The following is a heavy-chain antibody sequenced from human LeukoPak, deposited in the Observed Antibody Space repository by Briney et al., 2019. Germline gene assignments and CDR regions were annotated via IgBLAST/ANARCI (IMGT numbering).Heavy chain of an antibody. J-gene: IGHJ6*02. CDR3: ARSIAVAGYYYYYGMDV. CDR1: GASIRSGDYY. D-gene: IGHD6-19*01. Sequence: SQTLSLTCTVSGASIRSGDYYWSWIRQPPGKGLEWIGYIYYSGSTNYNPSLKSRVTISVDTSKNQFSLKLSSVTAADTAVYYCARSIAVAGYYYYYGMDVWGQGTTVTVSS. CDR2: IYYSGST. V-gene: IGHV4-61*08.